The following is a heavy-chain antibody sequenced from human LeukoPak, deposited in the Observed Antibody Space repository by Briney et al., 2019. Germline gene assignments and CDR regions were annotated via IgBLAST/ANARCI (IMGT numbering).Heavy chain of an antibody. Sequence: ASVKVSCKASGYTFTNYYTHWMRQAPGQGLEWMGIINPSGGSASYAQKFQGRVTMTRDTSTSTVYMKLSSLRSEDTAVYYCAGAVVAEQKGGFDYWGQGALVTVSS. CDR1: GYTFTNYY. J-gene: IGHJ4*02. CDR2: INPSGGSA. CDR3: AGAVVAEQKGGFDY. V-gene: IGHV1-46*01. D-gene: IGHD2-15*01.